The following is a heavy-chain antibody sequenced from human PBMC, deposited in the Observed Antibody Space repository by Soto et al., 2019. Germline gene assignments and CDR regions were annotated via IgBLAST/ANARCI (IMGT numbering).Heavy chain of an antibody. CDR1: GFTFSSYA. D-gene: IGHD6-13*01. Sequence: GGSLRLSCSASGFTFSSYAMHWVRQAPGKGLEYVSAISSNGGSTYYADSVKGRFTISRDNSKNTLYLQMSSLRAEDTAVYYCEYSSSWPTYGMDVWGQGTTVTVSS. CDR2: ISSNGGST. V-gene: IGHV3-64D*06. CDR3: EYSSSWPTYGMDV. J-gene: IGHJ6*02.